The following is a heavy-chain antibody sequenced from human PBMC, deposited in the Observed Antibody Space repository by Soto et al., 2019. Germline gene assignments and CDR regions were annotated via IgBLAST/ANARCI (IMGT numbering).Heavy chain of an antibody. CDR2: IIPIFGTA. CDR3: ASLPEYYDFWSGFKNQTHYGMDV. J-gene: IGHJ6*02. Sequence: QVQLVQSGAEVKKPGSSVKVSCKASGGTFSSYAISWVRQAPGQGLEWMGGIIPIFGTANYAQKFQGRVTITADESTSTAYMELSSLRSEDTAVYYCASLPEYYDFWSGFKNQTHYGMDVWGQGTTVTVSS. CDR1: GGTFSSYA. D-gene: IGHD3-3*01. V-gene: IGHV1-69*01.